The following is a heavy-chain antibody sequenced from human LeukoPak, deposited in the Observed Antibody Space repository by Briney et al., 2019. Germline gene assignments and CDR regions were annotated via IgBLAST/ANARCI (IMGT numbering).Heavy chain of an antibody. V-gene: IGHV3-23*01. Sequence: GGSLRLSCTASGFTFSSYAMSWVRQAPGEGLEWVSTVTVSGGGTYYGDSVKGRFTISRDNSKNTLYLQMNSLRAEDTAVYYCAKRAARPAYYLDFWGQGTLVTISS. J-gene: IGHJ4*02. CDR1: GFTFSSYA. CDR2: VTVSGGGT. CDR3: AKRAARPAYYLDF. D-gene: IGHD6-6*01.